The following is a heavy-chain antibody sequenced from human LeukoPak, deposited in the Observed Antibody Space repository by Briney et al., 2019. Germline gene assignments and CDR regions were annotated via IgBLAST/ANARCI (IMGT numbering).Heavy chain of an antibody. CDR2: LSHDGSDP. V-gene: IGHV3-30*04. J-gene: IGHJ5*02. CDR3: ARDIRNYYDSGAYGWFDP. D-gene: IGHD3-10*01. Sequence: GGSLRLSCTASGFTFSTYDMHWVRQAPGKGLEWVALLSHDGSDPYYAGSVRGRFTISRDNSKNTVYLQMNSLRAEDTATYYCARDIRNYYDSGAYGWFDPWGQGTLVPVSS. CDR1: GFTFSTYD.